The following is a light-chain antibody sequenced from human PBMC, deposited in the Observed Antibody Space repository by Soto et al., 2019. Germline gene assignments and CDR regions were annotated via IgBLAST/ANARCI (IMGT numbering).Light chain of an antibody. V-gene: IGKV1D-12*01. CDR3: QQANSFPIT. Sequence: DIQMTQSPSSVSASVGDRATITCRASQGISNSLAWYQQKPGKAPKLLIYAASSLQSGVPSRFGGSGSGTDFTLTIDSLQPEDFATYFCQQANSFPITFGQGTRLEIK. CDR2: AAS. CDR1: QGISNS. J-gene: IGKJ5*01.